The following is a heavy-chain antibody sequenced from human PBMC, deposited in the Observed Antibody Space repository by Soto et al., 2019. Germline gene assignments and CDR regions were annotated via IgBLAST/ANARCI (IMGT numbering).Heavy chain of an antibody. D-gene: IGHD3-9*01. V-gene: IGHV4-59*01. CDR2: IYYSGST. J-gene: IGHJ4*02. CDR1: GCSIRSYY. Sequence: AETRSLTCAVSGCSIRSYYWSWIRHPPGRGLGWIGYIYYSGSTNYKPSLKSRVTISVDTSKNQFSLKLSSVTAADPAVYYCARYDILTGAGYWGQGTLVTVS. CDR3: ARYDILTGAGY.